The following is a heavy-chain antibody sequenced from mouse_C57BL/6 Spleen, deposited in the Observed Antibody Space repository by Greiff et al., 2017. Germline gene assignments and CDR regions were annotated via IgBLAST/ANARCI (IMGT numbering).Heavy chain of an antibody. J-gene: IGHJ4*01. CDR3: ARDDYYGSSYRYYYAMDY. CDR2: ISDGGSYT. D-gene: IGHD1-1*01. V-gene: IGHV5-4*01. Sequence: EVKLVESGGGLVKPGGSLKLSCAASGFTFSSYAMSWVRQTPEKRLEWVATISDGGSYTYYPDNVKGRFTISRDNAKNNLYLQMSHLKSEGTAMYYCARDDYYGSSYRYYYAMDYWGQGTSVTVSS. CDR1: GFTFSSYA.